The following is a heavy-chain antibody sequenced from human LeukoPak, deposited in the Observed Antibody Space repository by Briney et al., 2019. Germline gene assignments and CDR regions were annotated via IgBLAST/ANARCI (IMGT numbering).Heavy chain of an antibody. J-gene: IGHJ4*02. CDR2: IYSGGST. CDR3: ARAVQLAYPVDY. D-gene: IGHD2-2*01. V-gene: IGHV3-66*01. CDR1: GFTVSSNY. Sequence: GGSLRLSCAASGFTVSSNYMSWVRQAPGEGLEWVSVIYSGGSTYYADSVKGRFTISRDNSKNTLYLQMNSLRAEDTAVYYCARAVQLAYPVDYWGQGTLVTVSS.